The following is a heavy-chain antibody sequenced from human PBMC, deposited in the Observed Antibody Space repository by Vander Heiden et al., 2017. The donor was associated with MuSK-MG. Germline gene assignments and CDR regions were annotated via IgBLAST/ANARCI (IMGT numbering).Heavy chain of an antibody. J-gene: IGHJ6*02. Sequence: QVQLQQWGAGLLKPSETLSLTCAVAGGSFRGYYSSWLRQPPGRGLEWIRESNHSGSTNYNPSLKSRVTISVDTSKNQFSLKLSSVTAADTAVYYCARGRRESSGWYYYYYYGMDVWGQGTTVTVSS. D-gene: IGHD6-19*01. CDR1: GGSFRGYY. CDR3: ARGRRESSGWYYYYYYGMDV. V-gene: IGHV4-34*01. CDR2: SNHSGST.